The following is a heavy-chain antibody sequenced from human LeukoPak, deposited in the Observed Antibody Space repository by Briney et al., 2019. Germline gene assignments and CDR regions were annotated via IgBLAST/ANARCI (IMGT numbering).Heavy chain of an antibody. CDR2: ISYDGSNK. CDR1: GFTFSSSW. D-gene: IGHD3-16*01. V-gene: IGHV3-30*03. Sequence: GGSLRLSCVASGFTFSSSWMSWVRRAPGKGLEWVAVISYDGSNKYYADSVKGRFTISRDNSKNTLYLQMNSLRAEDTAVYYCARDWGSEGYYFDYWGQGTLVTVSS. J-gene: IGHJ4*02. CDR3: ARDWGSEGYYFDY.